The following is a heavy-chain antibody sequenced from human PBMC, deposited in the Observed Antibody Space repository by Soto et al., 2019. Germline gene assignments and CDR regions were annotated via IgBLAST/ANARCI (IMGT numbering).Heavy chain of an antibody. Sequence: GGSLRLSCAASGFTFSSYAMHWVRQAPGKGLEWVAVISYDGSNKYYADSVKGRFTISRDNSKNTLYLQMNSLRAEDTAVYYCARGLGDYAYYFDYWGQGTLVTVSS. CDR3: ARGLGDYAYYFDY. D-gene: IGHD4-17*01. CDR2: ISYDGSNK. CDR1: GFTFSSYA. J-gene: IGHJ4*02. V-gene: IGHV3-30*04.